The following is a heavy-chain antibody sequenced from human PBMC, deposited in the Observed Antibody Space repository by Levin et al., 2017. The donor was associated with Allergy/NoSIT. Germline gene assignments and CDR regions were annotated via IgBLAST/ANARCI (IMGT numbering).Heavy chain of an antibody. D-gene: IGHD4-17*01. CDR3: ARNDYGDYLQNFDY. CDR2: VNCNSGDT. J-gene: IGHJ4*02. Sequence: QGLEWMGWVNCNSGDTHYAQKFPDRVTMTRDTSITTAYIEVSSLRFDDTALYFCARNDYGDYLQNFDYWGQETLVTVSS. V-gene: IGHV1-2*02.